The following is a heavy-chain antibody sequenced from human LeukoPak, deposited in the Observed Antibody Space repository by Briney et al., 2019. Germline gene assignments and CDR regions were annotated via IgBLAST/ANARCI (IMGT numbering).Heavy chain of an antibody. Sequence: GGSLRLSCAASGFTFSSYGMSWVRQAPGKGLEWVSAISGSGGSTYYADSVKGRFTISRDNSKNTLYLQMNSLRAEDTAVYYCAKDPRSSSWYYFDYWGQGTLVTVSS. CDR1: GFTFSSYG. CDR2: ISGSGGST. D-gene: IGHD6-13*01. V-gene: IGHV3-23*01. CDR3: AKDPRSSSWYYFDY. J-gene: IGHJ4*02.